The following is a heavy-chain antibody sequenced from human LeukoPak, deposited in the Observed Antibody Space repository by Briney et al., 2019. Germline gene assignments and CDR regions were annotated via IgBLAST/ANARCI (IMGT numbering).Heavy chain of an antibody. CDR3: ANFFGDNFGY. CDR1: GFTFSSYS. Sequence: GGSLRLSCAASGFTFSSYSMNWVRQAPGKGLEWIGRSRNKADSYTTEYAASVEGRFTISRDDAKNSLFLQMSSLKTEDTAVYYCANFFGDNFGYWGQGTLVTVSS. D-gene: IGHD3-16*01. CDR2: SRNKADSYTT. V-gene: IGHV3-72*01. J-gene: IGHJ4*02.